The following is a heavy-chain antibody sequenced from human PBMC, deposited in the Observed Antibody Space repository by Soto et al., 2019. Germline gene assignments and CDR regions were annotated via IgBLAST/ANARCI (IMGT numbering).Heavy chain of an antibody. D-gene: IGHD6-19*01. CDR2: IIAYNGNT. CDR1: GYTFTSYG. V-gene: IGHV1-18*04. J-gene: IGHJ4*02. Sequence: QVQLVQSGAEVKKPGASVKVSCKASGYTFTSYGISWVRQAPGQGLEWMGWIIAYNGNTNYAQKLQGRVTMTTDTSTSTAYMELRSLRSDDTAVYYCAARAGIAVAGTEGGFDYWGQGTLVTVSS. CDR3: AARAGIAVAGTEGGFDY.